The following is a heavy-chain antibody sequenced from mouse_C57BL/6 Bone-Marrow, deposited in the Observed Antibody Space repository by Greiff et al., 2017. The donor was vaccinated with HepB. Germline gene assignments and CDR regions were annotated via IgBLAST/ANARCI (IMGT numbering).Heavy chain of an antibody. V-gene: IGHV1-15*01. CDR2: IDPETGGT. D-gene: IGHD2-5*01. Sequence: VQLQQSGAELVRPGASVTLSCKASGYTFTDYEMHWVKQTPVHGLEWIGAIDPETGGTAYNQKFKGKAILTADNSSSTAYMELRSLTSEDSAVYYCTRRLYYSNWYFDVWGTGTTVTVS. CDR3: TRRLYYSNWYFDV. J-gene: IGHJ1*03. CDR1: GYTFTDYE.